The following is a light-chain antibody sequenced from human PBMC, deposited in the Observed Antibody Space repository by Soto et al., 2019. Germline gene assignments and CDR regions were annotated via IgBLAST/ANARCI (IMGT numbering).Light chain of an antibody. J-gene: IGLJ1*01. CDR1: SSDIGNSNY. CDR3: SSYTSSSLLYV. CDR2: DVN. V-gene: IGLV2-14*03. Sequence: QSALPQPASVSGSPGQSITISCTGTSSDIGNSNYVSWYQPHPGKAPNLMIYDVNNRTSGMSNRFSGTKSASTASLTISGLQAEDEAGYYCSSYTSSSLLYVFGTGTKVTVL.